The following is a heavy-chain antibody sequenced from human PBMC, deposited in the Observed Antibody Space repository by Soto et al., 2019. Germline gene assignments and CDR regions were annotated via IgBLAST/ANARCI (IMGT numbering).Heavy chain of an antibody. J-gene: IGHJ5*01. CDR1: GFAVSGYY. CDR3: GREGDARWLDS. D-gene: IGHD1-26*01. CDR2: SKDKSHNYVT. V-gene: IGHV3-72*01. Sequence: GGSLRLSCAASGFAVSGYYMDWVRQAPGKGLEWVARSKDKSHNYVTEYAASVKDRFIVSRDASQNSLYLQMSSVKIEDTAVYYCGREGDARWLDSWGLGTRVTVSS.